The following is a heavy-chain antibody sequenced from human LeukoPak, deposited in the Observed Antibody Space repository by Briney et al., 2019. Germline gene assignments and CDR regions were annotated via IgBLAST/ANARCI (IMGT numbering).Heavy chain of an antibody. Sequence: ASVKVSCKASGYTFTGYYMHWVRQAPGQGLEWMGWINPNSGGTNYAQKFQGRVTMTRDTSISTAYMELSRLRSDDTAVYYCARGESRRITIFGVAPTPPAGWFDPWGQGTLVTVSS. D-gene: IGHD3-3*01. V-gene: IGHV1-2*02. CDR3: ARGESRRITIFGVAPTPPAGWFDP. J-gene: IGHJ5*02. CDR2: INPNSGGT. CDR1: GYTFTGYY.